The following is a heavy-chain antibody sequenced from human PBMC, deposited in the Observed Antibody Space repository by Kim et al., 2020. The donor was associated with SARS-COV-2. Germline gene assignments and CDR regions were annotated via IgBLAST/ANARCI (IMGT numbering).Heavy chain of an antibody. D-gene: IGHD6-19*01. V-gene: IGHV5-51*06. CDR3: ARAVAVAGHFDY. J-gene: IGHJ4*02. Sequence: RYSPSFQGQVTMSVDKSMSTAYLQWSRLKASDTDMYYCARAVAVAGHFDYWGQGTLVTVSS.